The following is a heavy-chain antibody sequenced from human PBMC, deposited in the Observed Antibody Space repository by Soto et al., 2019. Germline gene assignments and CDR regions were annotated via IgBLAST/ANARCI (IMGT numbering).Heavy chain of an antibody. CDR3: ARNMDYYYGPGSGNGHGV. J-gene: IGHJ6*02. Sequence: QVQLVQSGAEVKEPGDSVRVSCEASGYTFSAYYIHWVRQAPAQGLEWMGWINPKFGDTTYAQDFQGRVTMTRDMSISTVYMELSRLTSADTAIYYCARNMDYYYGPGSGNGHGVWGQGTTVTVFS. CDR2: INPKFGDT. V-gene: IGHV1-2*02. D-gene: IGHD3-10*01. CDR1: GYTFSAYY.